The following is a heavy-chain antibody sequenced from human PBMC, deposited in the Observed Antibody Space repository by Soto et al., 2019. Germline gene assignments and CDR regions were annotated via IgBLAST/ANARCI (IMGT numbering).Heavy chain of an antibody. Sequence: GGSLRLSCAASGFTVSSNYMSWVRQAPGKGLEWVSVIYSGGSTYYADSVKGRFTISRDNSKNTLYLQMNSLRAEDTAVYYCARQTQGYCTNGVCYYYYYMDVWGKGTTVTVSS. D-gene: IGHD2-8*01. V-gene: IGHV3-66*04. CDR1: GFTVSSNY. CDR2: IYSGGST. CDR3: ARQTQGYCTNGVCYYYYYMDV. J-gene: IGHJ6*03.